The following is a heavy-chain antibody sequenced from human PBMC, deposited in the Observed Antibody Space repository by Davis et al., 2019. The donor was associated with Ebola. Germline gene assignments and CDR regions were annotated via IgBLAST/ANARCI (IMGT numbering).Heavy chain of an antibody. J-gene: IGHJ6*02. CDR3: ASGVPYGENFYYYYGMDV. V-gene: IGHV1-2*02. CDR2: INPNSGGT. CDR1: GYTFTGYY. D-gene: IGHD4-17*01. Sequence: ASVKVSCKASGYTFTGYYMHWVRQAPGQGLEWMGWINPNSGGTNYAQKFQGRVTMTRDTSISTAYMELSRLRSDDTAVYYCASGVPYGENFYYYYGMDVWGQGTTVTVSS.